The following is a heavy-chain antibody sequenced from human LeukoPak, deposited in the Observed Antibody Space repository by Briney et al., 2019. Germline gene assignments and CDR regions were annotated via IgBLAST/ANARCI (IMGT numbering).Heavy chain of an antibody. CDR3: AKAIGYCGGGSCHIDY. CDR1: GFTFDEYA. J-gene: IGHJ4*02. V-gene: IGHV3-9*01. D-gene: IGHD2-15*01. Sequence: GGSLRLSCAASGFTFDEYAMHWVRQAPGKGLEWVSGHSWNSGSIGYADSVKGRFTISRDNAKNSLYLQMNSLSAEDTALYYCAKAIGYCGGGSCHIDYWGQGTLVTVSS. CDR2: HSWNSGSI.